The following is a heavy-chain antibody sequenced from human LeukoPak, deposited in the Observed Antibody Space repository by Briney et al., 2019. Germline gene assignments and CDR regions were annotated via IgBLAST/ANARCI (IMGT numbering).Heavy chain of an antibody. CDR3: ARGAHCSGGSCYPFDY. J-gene: IGHJ4*02. D-gene: IGHD2-15*01. Sequence: SETLSLTCAVYGGSFSGYYWSWIRQPPGKGLEWIGEINHSGSTNYNPSLKSRVTISVDTSKNQFSLKLSSVTAADTAVYYCARGAHCSGGSCYPFDYWGQGTLVTVSS. V-gene: IGHV4-34*01. CDR2: INHSGST. CDR1: GGSFSGYY.